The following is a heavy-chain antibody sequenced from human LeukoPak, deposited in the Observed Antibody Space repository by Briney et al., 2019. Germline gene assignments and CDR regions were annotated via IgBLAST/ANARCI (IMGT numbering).Heavy chain of an antibody. J-gene: IGHJ4*02. Sequence: GGSLRLSCAASGFTFSSYAMSWVRQAPGKGLEWVSRISGSGGSRYYADSVKGRFTISRDNSKNTLYLQMNSLRAEDTAVYYCAKNVGSGSYSYYFDYWGQGALVTVSS. CDR2: ISGSGGSR. V-gene: IGHV3-23*01. CDR3: AKNVGSGSYSYYFDY. D-gene: IGHD1-26*01. CDR1: GFTFSSYA.